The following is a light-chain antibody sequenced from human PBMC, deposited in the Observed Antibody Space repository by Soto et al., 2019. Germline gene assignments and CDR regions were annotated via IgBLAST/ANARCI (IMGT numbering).Light chain of an antibody. CDR2: DAS. CDR1: QGVSSY. CDR3: QQRSNWLIT. Sequence: DIVLTQSPATLSLSPGERATLSCRASQGVSSYLAWYQQKPGQAPRLLIYDASNRATGIPARFSGSGPGTDFTLTISSLEPEDFAVYYCQQRSNWLITFGQGTRLEIK. J-gene: IGKJ5*01. V-gene: IGKV3D-11*01.